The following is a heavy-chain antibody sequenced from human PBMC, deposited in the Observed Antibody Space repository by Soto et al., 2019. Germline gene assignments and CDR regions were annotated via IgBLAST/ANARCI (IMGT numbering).Heavy chain of an antibody. CDR2: TYYRSRWCN. CDR1: GDSVSSNSVA. Sequence: SQTLSLTCVISGDSVSSNSVAWNWVRQSPSRGLEWPGRTYYRSRWCNDYAVSVRSRIAINPDTSKNHFSLQLNSVTPDDTAVYYCARSEEDSDYYYYGMDVWGQGTTVTVSS. J-gene: IGHJ6*02. D-gene: IGHD2-15*01. CDR3: ARSEEDSDYYYYGMDV. V-gene: IGHV6-1*01.